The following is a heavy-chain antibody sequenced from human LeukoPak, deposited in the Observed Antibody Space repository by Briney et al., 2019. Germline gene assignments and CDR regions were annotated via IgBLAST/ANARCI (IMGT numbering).Heavy chain of an antibody. V-gene: IGHV4-59*12. Sequence: PSETLSLTCTVSGGSISSYYWSWIRQPPGKGLEWIGYIYYSGSTNYKPSLKSRVTISVDTSKNQYSLKLSSVTAADTAVYYCARDSRWQNAFDIWGQGTMVTVSS. CDR3: ARDSRWQNAFDI. CDR1: GGSISSYY. D-gene: IGHD2-15*01. CDR2: IYYSGST. J-gene: IGHJ3*02.